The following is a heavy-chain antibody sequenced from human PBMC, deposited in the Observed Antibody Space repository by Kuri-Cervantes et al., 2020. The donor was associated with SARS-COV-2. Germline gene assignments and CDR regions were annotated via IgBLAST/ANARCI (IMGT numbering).Heavy chain of an antibody. CDR1: GFTFSDYY. J-gene: IGHJ4*02. V-gene: IGHV3-11*01. Sequence: GGSLRLSCAASGFTFSDYYMSWIRQAPGKGLEWVSYISSSGSTIYYADSVKGRLTISRDNAKNSLYLQMNSLRAEDTAVYYCAMKSTRNNYYDSSGSFDYWGQGTLVTVSS. CDR2: ISSSGSTI. CDR3: AMKSTRNNYYDSSGSFDY. D-gene: IGHD3-22*01.